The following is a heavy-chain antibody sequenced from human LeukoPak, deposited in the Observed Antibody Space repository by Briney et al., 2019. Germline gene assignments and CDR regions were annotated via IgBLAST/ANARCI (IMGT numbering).Heavy chain of an antibody. Sequence: PGGALRLSCAASGYSFSSYWMTWARLTPGKGLEWVANIKQDGSEKYYLDSVKGRFNISRGNARTSLYLHLNSLRAAEKAVYYCARDVDMDVWGQGTTVTVSS. CDR3: ARDVDMDV. V-gene: IGHV3-7*01. CDR2: IKQDGSEK. CDR1: GYSFSSYW. J-gene: IGHJ6*02.